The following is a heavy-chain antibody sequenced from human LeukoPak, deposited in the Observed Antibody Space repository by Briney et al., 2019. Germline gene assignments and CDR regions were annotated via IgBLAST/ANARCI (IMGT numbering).Heavy chain of an antibody. CDR1: GGSFSGYY. V-gene: IGHV4-34*01. CDR3: ARADYGDVLDY. Sequence: SETLSLTCAVYGGSFSGYYWSWIRQPPGKGLEWIGEINHSGSTNYNPSLKSRVTISVDTSKTQSSLKLSSVTAADTAVYYCARADYGDVLDYWGQGTLVTVSS. CDR2: INHSGST. D-gene: IGHD4-17*01. J-gene: IGHJ4*02.